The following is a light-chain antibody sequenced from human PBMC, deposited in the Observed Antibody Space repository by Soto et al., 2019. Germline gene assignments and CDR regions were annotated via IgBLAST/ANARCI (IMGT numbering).Light chain of an antibody. CDR1: QSVSSN. J-gene: IGKJ4*01. CDR2: GTY. Sequence: EIVMTQSPATLSVSPGERATLSCRASQSVSSNLAWYQQKPGQAPRLLIYGTYIRATGIPARFSGSGSGTEFTLTISSIQSEDFAVYYCQQYNNWPPLTFGGGTKVEIK. V-gene: IGKV3D-15*01. CDR3: QQYNNWPPLT.